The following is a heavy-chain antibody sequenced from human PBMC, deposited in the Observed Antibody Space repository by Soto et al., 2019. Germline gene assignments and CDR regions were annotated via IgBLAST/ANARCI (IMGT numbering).Heavy chain of an antibody. CDR3: ARVGGQQLISFDY. CDR1: GFTFSDYY. V-gene: IGHV3-11*06. J-gene: IGHJ4*02. CDR2: ISSSSSYT. D-gene: IGHD6-13*01. Sequence: PGGSLRLSCAASGFTFSDYYMSWIRQAPGKGLEWVSYISSSSSYTNYADSVKGRFTISRDNAKNSLYLQMNSLRAEDTAVYYCARVGGQQLISFDYWGQGTLVTVSS.